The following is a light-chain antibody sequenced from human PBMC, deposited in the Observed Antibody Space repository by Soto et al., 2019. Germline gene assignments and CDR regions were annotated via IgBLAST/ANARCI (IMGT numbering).Light chain of an antibody. CDR1: QSISSW. CDR3: LQYLTYPWT. CDR2: KAS. J-gene: IGKJ1*01. V-gene: IGKV1-5*03. Sequence: DIQMTQSPSTLSASVGDRVTITCRASQSISSWLAWYQQKPGKAPKLLIYKASSLESGVPSRFSGSGSGTEFALTVSSLHPDDFATYYCLQYLTYPWTFGQGTKVDI.